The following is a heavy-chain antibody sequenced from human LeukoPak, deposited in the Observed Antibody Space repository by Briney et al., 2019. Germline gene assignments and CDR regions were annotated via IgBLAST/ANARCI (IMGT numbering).Heavy chain of an antibody. CDR2: ISHDVRNK. V-gene: IGHV3-30*18. Sequence: PGGSLRLSCVASGFTFSSYGIHWVRQAPGKGLEWVAVISHDVRNKYYIDSVKGRFTISRDNSKNTLYLQMNSLRAEDTAVYYCAKGHGSSWSFFDFWGQGTLATVSS. CDR3: AKGHGSSWSFFDF. J-gene: IGHJ4*02. CDR1: GFTFSSYG. D-gene: IGHD6-13*01.